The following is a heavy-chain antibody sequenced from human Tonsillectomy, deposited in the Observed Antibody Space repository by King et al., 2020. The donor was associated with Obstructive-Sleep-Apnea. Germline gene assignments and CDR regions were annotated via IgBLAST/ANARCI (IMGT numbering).Heavy chain of an antibody. CDR2: ISWDGGST. V-gene: IGHV3-43*01. Sequence: VQLVESGGVVVQPGGSLRLSCAVSGFTFDDYTMHWVRQAPGKGLEWVSLISWDGGSTFYADSVKGRFTISRDNSKNSLYLQMNSLRTEDTALYYCAKDTGSNMASYFDYWGQGTLVTVSS. CDR3: AKDTGSNMASYFDY. J-gene: IGHJ4*02. D-gene: IGHD1-1*01. CDR1: GFTFDDYT.